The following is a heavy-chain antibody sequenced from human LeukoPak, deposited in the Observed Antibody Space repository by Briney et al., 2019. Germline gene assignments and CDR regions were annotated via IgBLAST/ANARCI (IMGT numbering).Heavy chain of an antibody. J-gene: IGHJ4*02. V-gene: IGHV1-18*01. CDR2: ISAYNGNT. CDR3: AKECDYSPGHKFDL. Sequence: ASVKVSCKASGYTFTSYGISWVRQAPGQGLEWMGWISAYNGNTNYAQKLQGRVTMTTDTSTSTAYMELRSLRSDDTAVYYCAKECDYSPGHKFDLWGQGTLVTVSS. CDR1: GYTFTSYG. D-gene: IGHD3-10*01.